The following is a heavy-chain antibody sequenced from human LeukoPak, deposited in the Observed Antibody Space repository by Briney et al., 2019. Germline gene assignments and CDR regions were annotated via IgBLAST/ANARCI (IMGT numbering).Heavy chain of an antibody. D-gene: IGHD2-8*01. Sequence: SETLSLTCTVSGGSISSSSYYWSWIRQPPGKGLEWIGYIYYSGSTNYNPSLKSRVTISVDTSKNQFSLKLSSVTAADTAVYYCARLGGYCTNGVCYSYFDYWGQGTLVTVSS. J-gene: IGHJ4*02. V-gene: IGHV4-61*05. CDR2: IYYSGST. CDR3: ARLGGYCTNGVCYSYFDY. CDR1: GGSISSSSYY.